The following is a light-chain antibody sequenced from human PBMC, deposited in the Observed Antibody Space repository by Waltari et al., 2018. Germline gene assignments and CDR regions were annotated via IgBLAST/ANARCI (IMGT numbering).Light chain of an antibody. Sequence: VMTQSPDSLAVSLGERATINCKSSQSLLFSSNEKNYLAWYQQKPGKAPKLLIYKASSLESGVPSRFSGSGSGTEFTLTISSLQPDDFATYYCQQYNSYPWTFGQGTKVEIK. V-gene: IGKV4-1*01. CDR1: QSLLFSSNEKNY. CDR2: KAS. J-gene: IGKJ1*01. CDR3: QQYNSYPWT.